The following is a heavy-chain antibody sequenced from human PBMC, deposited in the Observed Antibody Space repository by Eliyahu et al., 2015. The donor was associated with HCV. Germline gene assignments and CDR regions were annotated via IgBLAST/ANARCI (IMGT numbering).Heavy chain of an antibody. CDR3: ARVQTDGYYGMDV. D-gene: IGHD1-1*01. J-gene: IGHJ6*02. CDR1: GFTFSSYW. CDR2: IDWDGSSR. Sequence: EVQLVESGGGLVQPGGSLRLSCAASGFTFSSYWMHWVRQVPGKGLVWVSRIDWDGSSRSYADFVKGRFSISRDNAKNTLYLEMNSLRVEDGGVYYCARVQTDGYYGMDVWGQGTTVTVSS. V-gene: IGHV3-74*01.